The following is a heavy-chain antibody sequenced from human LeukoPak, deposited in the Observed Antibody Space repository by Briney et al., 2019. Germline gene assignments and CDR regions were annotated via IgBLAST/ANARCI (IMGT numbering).Heavy chain of an antibody. V-gene: IGHV4-59*11. D-gene: IGHD2-2*01. Sequence: SETLSLTCTVSGGSISSHYWSWIRQPPGKGLVWIGYIYYSGSTNYNPSLKSRVTISVDTSKNQFSLKLSSVTAADTAVYYCARGEVGYCSSTSCYNHYYYYYYMDVWGKGTTVTVSS. CDR2: IYYSGST. CDR3: ARGEVGYCSSTSCYNHYYYYYYMDV. J-gene: IGHJ6*03. CDR1: GGSISSHY.